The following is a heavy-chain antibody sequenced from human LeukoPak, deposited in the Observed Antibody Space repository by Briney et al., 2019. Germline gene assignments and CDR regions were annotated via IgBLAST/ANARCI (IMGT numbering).Heavy chain of an antibody. CDR3: AKDAALLHYNSPTTAIDY. D-gene: IGHD1-1*01. V-gene: IGHV3-23*01. J-gene: IGHJ4*02. CDR2: IGTSAGST. Sequence: GGSLRLSCATSGFTFGSYTMTWVRQAPGKGLEYVSGIGTSAGSTTYADSVKGRFTISRDNSKNTLYLQMNSLRVEDTAVYYCAKDAALLHYNSPTTAIDYWGQGTLITVSS. CDR1: GFTFGSYT.